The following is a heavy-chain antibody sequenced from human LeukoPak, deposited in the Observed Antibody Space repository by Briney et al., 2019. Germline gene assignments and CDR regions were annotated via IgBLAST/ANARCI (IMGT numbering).Heavy chain of an antibody. CDR3: AKDYTIWRRYFDWFGSDAFDI. Sequence: GGSLRLSCAASGFTFSSYGIHWVRQAPGKGLEWVAFIRYDGSNKYYADSVKGRFTISRDNSKNTLYLQMNSLRAEDTAVYYCAKDYTIWRRYFDWFGSDAFDIWGQGTMVTVSS. D-gene: IGHD3-9*01. CDR1: GFTFSSYG. J-gene: IGHJ3*02. CDR2: IRYDGSNK. V-gene: IGHV3-30*02.